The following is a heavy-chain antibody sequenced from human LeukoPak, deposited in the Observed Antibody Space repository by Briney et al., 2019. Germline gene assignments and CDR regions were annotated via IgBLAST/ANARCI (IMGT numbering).Heavy chain of an antibody. CDR3: AKDTSEMATITLDY. CDR1: GFTFDDYA. CDR2: ISWNSGSI. J-gene: IGHJ4*02. D-gene: IGHD5-24*01. V-gene: IGHV3-9*01. Sequence: GRSLRLSCAASGFTFDDYAMHWVRQAPGKGLEWFSGISWNSGSIGYADSVKGRFTISRDNAKNSLYLQMNSLRAEDTALYYCAKDTSEMATITLDYWGQGTLVTVSS.